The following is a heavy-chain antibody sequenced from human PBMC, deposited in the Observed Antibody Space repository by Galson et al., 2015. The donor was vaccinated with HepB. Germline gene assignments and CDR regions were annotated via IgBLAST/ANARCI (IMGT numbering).Heavy chain of an antibody. CDR1: GFTFSSYG. V-gene: IGHV3-33*08. D-gene: IGHD5-24*01. Sequence: SLRLSCAASGFTFSSYGMHWVRQAPGKGLEWVAVIWYDGSDKYYADSVKGRFTISRDNSKNTLYLQMNSLRAEDTAVYYCARDRAEGLQFTCDYWGQGTLVTVSS. J-gene: IGHJ4*02. CDR3: ARDRAEGLQFTCDY. CDR2: IWYDGSDK.